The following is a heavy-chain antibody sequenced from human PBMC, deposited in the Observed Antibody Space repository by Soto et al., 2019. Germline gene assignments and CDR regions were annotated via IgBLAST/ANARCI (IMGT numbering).Heavy chain of an antibody. CDR2: IYHSGST. CDR3: ASVVGGYYYGMDV. D-gene: IGHD2-2*01. V-gene: IGHV4-4*02. Sequence: QVQLQESGPGLVKPSGTLSLTCAVSGGSISSSNWWSWVRQPPGKGLEWIGEIYHSGSTNYNPSHKSRVTISVDKSKNQFPLKRSSVTAADTAVYYCASVVGGYYYGMDVWGHGTTVTVSS. CDR1: GGSISSSNW. J-gene: IGHJ6*02.